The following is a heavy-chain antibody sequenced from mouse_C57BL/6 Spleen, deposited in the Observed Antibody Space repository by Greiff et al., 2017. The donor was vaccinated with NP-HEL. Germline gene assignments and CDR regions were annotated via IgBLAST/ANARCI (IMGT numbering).Heavy chain of an antibody. CDR3: TDCLPGYFDV. CDR2: ISLKSDNYAT. J-gene: IGHJ1*03. D-gene: IGHD6-2*01. Sequence: EVKVEESGGSLVQPGGSMKLSCVASGFTFSNYWMNWVRQSPEKGLEWVAQISLKSDNYATHYAESVKGRFTISRDNSKSSVYLQMNNLRAEDTGIYYCTDCLPGYFDVWGTGTTVTVSS. V-gene: IGHV6-3*01. CDR1: GFTFSNYW.